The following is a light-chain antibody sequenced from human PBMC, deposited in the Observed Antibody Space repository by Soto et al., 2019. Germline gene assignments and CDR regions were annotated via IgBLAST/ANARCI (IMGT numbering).Light chain of an antibody. J-gene: IGKJ1*01. CDR3: QHYNNYPWT. CDR2: DAS. Sequence: DIRMTQSPSTLSASVGDRVTITCRASQTVNNWLAWYQQKPGKAPNLLFYDASRFERGVPSRFSGSSSGAEFTLTISSLQPEDFATYYCQHYNNYPWTFGQGTKVEIK. CDR1: QTVNNW. V-gene: IGKV1-5*01.